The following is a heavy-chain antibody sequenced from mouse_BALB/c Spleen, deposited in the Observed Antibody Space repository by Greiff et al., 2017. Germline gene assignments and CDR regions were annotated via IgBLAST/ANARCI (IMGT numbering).Heavy chain of an antibody. CDR2: IDPSDSYT. J-gene: IGHJ4*01. CDR3: ARGDEGYAMDY. V-gene: IGHV1-69*02. Sequence: VQLQQSGAELVKPGASVKLSCKASGYTFTSYWMHWVKQRPGQGLEWIGEIDPSDSYTNYNQKFKGKATLTVDKSSSTAYMQLSSLTSEDSAVYYCARGDEGYAMDYWGQGTSVTVSS. CDR1: GYTFTSYW.